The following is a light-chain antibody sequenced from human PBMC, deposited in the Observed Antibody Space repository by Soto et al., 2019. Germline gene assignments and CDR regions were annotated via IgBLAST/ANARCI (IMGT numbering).Light chain of an antibody. CDR2: DVS. CDR1: SSDVGGYNY. V-gene: IGLV2-14*01. CDR3: GSYTSSSSVV. J-gene: IGLJ2*01. Sequence: QSVLTQPASVPGSPGQSITISCTGTSSDVGGYNYVSWYQQHPGKAPKLMIYDVSNRPSGVSNRFSGSKSGNTASLTISGLQAEDEADYYCGSYTSSSSVVFGGGTKVTVL.